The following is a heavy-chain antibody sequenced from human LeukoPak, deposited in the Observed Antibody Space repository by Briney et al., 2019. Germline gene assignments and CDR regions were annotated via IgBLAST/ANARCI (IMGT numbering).Heavy chain of an antibody. CDR1: GGTFSSYA. J-gene: IGHJ6*03. CDR2: IIPMFHTA. Sequence: GASVKVSCKASGGTFSSYAISWVRQAPGQGLEGMGGIIPMFHTANYALKFQGRVTITADESTSTAYMELSSLRSEDTAVYYCARGNDGSGSPSYYFYYMDVWGKGTTVTISS. D-gene: IGHD3-10*01. CDR3: ARGNDGSGSPSYYFYYMDV. V-gene: IGHV1-69*13.